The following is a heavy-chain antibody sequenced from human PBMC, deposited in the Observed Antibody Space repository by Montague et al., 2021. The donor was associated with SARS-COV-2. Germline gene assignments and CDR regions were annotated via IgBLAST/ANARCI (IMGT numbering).Heavy chain of an antibody. J-gene: IGHJ6*03. CDR2: ISYSGRT. V-gene: IGHV4-39*01. CDR3: ASSYYYGSGTYVYNYYMDV. Sequence: SETRSLTCTVSGGSVSSSPYYWGWIRQPPGRGLEWVGSISYSGRTYFSPSLKSRLTISVDSSENQFSLRLSSVTAAGTAVYYCASSYYYGSGTYVYNYYMDVWGKGTTVTVSS. D-gene: IGHD3-10*01. CDR1: GGSVSSSPYY.